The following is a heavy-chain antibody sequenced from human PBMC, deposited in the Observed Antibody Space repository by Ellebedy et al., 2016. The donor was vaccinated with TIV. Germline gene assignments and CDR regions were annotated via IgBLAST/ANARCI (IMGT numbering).Heavy chain of an antibody. V-gene: IGHV4-59*01. J-gene: IGHJ4*02. CDR1: GGYISGDH. CDR3: SAAYGRVTPAY. CDR2: IYSSGRT. D-gene: IGHD3-10*01. Sequence: MPGGSLRLSCTVSGGYISGDHWTWIRQPPGKGLEWVGYIYSSGRTDYKHSLKSRMAISVDTSRNQISLKLSSVTAADTAVYYCSAAYGRVTPAYWGQGTLVTVSS.